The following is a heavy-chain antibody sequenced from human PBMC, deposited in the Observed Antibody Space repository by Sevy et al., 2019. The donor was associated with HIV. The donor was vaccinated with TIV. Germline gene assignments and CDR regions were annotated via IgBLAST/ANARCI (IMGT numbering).Heavy chain of an antibody. D-gene: IGHD4-17*01. CDR1: GFMFRTSW. J-gene: IGHJ1*01. V-gene: IGHV3-7*01. Sequence: GGSLRLSCAASGFMFRTSWMSWVRQAPGKGLEWVANIKQDGGDKNYVNSVEGRFTISRDNTKSSLYLHMSSLRVEDTAVYYCAREWGGDGDFGTPHWGQGTLVTVSS. CDR3: AREWGGDGDFGTPH. CDR2: IKQDGGDK.